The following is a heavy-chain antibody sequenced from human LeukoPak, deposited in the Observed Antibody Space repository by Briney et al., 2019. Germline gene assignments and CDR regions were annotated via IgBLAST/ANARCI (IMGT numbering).Heavy chain of an antibody. CDR1: GYTFTSYG. CDR2: ISAYNGNT. J-gene: IGHJ4*02. D-gene: IGHD6-13*01. V-gene: IGHV1-18*01. CDR3: ARDLYFGRYSSSWSFDY. Sequence: ASVKVSCKASGYTFTSYGISWGRQAPGQGLEWMGWISAYNGNTNYAQKLQDRVTMTTDTSTSTAYMELRSLRSDDTAVYYCARDLYFGRYSSSWSFDYWGQGTLVTVSS.